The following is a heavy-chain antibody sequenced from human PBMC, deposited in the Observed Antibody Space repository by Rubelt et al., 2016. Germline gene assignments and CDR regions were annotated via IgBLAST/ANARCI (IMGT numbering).Heavy chain of an antibody. D-gene: IGHD3-22*01. CDR1: GGSIGTYF. CDR3: AREVYDSSGYYAY. V-gene: IGHV4-59*12. Sequence: QVQLQESGPGLVKPSETLSLTCTVSGGSIGTYFWSWIRQSPGKGLEWIGEIYHSGTTTNYNPSLKSLVTISLDASKNQFSLKLSSVTAAETAVDYCAREVYDSSGYYAYWGQGTLVTVSS. J-gene: IGHJ4*02. CDR2: IYHSGTTT.